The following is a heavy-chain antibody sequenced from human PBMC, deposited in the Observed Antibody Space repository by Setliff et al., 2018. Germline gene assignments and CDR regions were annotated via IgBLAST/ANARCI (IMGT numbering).Heavy chain of an antibody. D-gene: IGHD4-17*01. J-gene: IGHJ1*01. CDR1: GYSFTTYW. CDR2: IYPGDSDT. V-gene: IGHV5-51*01. CDR3: ARRAVTAEYFQH. Sequence: PGESLKISCKGSGYSFTTYWIGWVRQMPGKGLEWMGIIYPGDSDTRYSPSFQDQVTISADKSISTAYLQLSSLKASDTAIYYCARRAVTAEYFQHWGHGTLVTVSS.